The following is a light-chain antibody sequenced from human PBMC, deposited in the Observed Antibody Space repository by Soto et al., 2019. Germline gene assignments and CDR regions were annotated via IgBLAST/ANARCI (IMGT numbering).Light chain of an antibody. J-gene: IGKJ1*01. V-gene: IGKV3-20*01. CDR2: GAS. Sequence: EIVLTQSPGTLSLSPGERATLSCRASQSVSSSYLAWYQQKPGQAPRRLIFGASSRASGIPDRFSGSGSGTDFTLTISRLEPEDFAVYYCQLYGSSRTFGQGTKVEIK. CDR3: QLYGSSRT. CDR1: QSVSSSY.